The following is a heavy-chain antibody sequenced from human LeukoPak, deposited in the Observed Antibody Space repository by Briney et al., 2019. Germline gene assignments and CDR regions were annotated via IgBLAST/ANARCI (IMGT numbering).Heavy chain of an antibody. D-gene: IGHD3-10*01. CDR2: IYTSGST. V-gene: IGHV4-4*07. Sequence: SSETLSLTCTVSGGSISSYYWSWIRQPAGKGLEWIGRIYTSGSTNYNPSLKSRVTMSVDTSKNQFSLKLSPVTAADTAVYYCARDLVHYYGSGSYFEPFDYWGQGTLVTVSS. CDR3: ARDLVHYYGSGSYFEPFDY. J-gene: IGHJ4*02. CDR1: GGSISSYY.